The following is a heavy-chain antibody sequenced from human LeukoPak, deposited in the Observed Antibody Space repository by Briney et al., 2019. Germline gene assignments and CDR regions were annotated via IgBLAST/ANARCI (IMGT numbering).Heavy chain of an antibody. J-gene: IGHJ4*02. Sequence: PGGSLRLSCAASGFTFSSYGMHWVRQAPGKGLEWVAFIRYDGSNKYYADSVKGRFTISRDNSKNTLYLQMNSLRAEDTAVYYCARELPSIAAAGTAGFDYWGQGTLVTVSS. CDR2: IRYDGSNK. V-gene: IGHV3-30*02. D-gene: IGHD6-13*01. CDR3: ARELPSIAAAGTAGFDY. CDR1: GFTFSSYG.